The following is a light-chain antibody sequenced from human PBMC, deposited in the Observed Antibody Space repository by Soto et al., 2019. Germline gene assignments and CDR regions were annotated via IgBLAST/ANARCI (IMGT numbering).Light chain of an antibody. J-gene: IGLJ1*01. CDR3: AAWDDSLSGHYV. Sequence: QSVLTQPPSASGTPGQRVTISCSGSSSNIGSNTVNWYQQLPGTAPKLLIYSNNQRSSGVPDRISGSKSGTSASLAISGLQSEDEADYYCAAWDDSLSGHYVFGTGTKVTVL. V-gene: IGLV1-44*01. CDR1: SSNIGSNT. CDR2: SNN.